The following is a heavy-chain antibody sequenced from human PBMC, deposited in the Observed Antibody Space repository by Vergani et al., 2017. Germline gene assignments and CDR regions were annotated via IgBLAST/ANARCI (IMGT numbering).Heavy chain of an antibody. D-gene: IGHD2-15*01. CDR1: GGTFSSYA. V-gene: IGHV1-69*06. CDR3: AKDFWSRGVVVVAATFPLPDAFDI. Sequence: QVQLVQSGAEVKKPGSSVKVSCKASGGTFSSYAISWVRQAPGQGLEWMGGIIPIFGTANYAQKFQGRVTITADKSTSTAYMELSSLRSEDTAVYYCAKDFWSRGVVVVAATFPLPDAFDIWGQGTMVTVSS. CDR2: IIPIFGTA. J-gene: IGHJ3*02.